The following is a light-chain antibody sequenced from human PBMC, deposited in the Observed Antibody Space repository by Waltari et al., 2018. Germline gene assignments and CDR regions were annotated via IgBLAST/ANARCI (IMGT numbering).Light chain of an antibody. CDR3: QQTYKTPRT. CDR2: GAT. V-gene: IGKV1-39*01. CDR1: QRISSY. Sequence: DIQMTKSPSSLPASVGDRVTISCRASQRISSYLNWYQQEPGKAPRLLIYGATSLQSGVPSRFSGSGSGTDFTLTISSLQPEDFATYYCQQTYKTPRTFGQGTKVDI. J-gene: IGKJ1*01.